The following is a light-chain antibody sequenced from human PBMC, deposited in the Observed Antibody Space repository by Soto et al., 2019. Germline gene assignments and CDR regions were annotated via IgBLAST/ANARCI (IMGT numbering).Light chain of an antibody. CDR3: TSYASGSSHVV. CDR2: DVN. Sequence: QSALTQPASVSGSLGQSITLSCTGTSSDIGGYDYVSWYQRHPGKAPKLIIYDVNNRPSGVSNRFSGSKSGNTASLTISGLQAEDEADYYCTSYASGSSHVVFGGGTKVTVL. CDR1: SSDIGGYDY. V-gene: IGLV2-14*01. J-gene: IGLJ2*01.